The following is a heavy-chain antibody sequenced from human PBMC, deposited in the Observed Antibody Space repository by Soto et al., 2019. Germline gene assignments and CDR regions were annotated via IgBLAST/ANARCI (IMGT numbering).Heavy chain of an antibody. CDR3: AGEYYYDSSGYRYFDY. D-gene: IGHD3-22*01. Sequence: SETLSLTCAVSGGSISSSNWWSWVRQPPGKGLEWIGEIYHSGETNYNPSLKSRVTISVDKSQNQFSLKLSSVTAADTAVYYCAGEYYYDSSGYRYFDYWGQGTLVTVSS. CDR2: IYHSGET. CDR1: GGSISSSNW. J-gene: IGHJ4*02. V-gene: IGHV4-4*02.